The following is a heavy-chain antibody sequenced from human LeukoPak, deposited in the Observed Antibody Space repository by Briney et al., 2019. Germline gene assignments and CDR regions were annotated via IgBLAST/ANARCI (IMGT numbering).Heavy chain of an antibody. J-gene: IGHJ4*02. V-gene: IGHV3-66*01. CDR3: ARDPTKPYYYDSSGYYFFEN. D-gene: IGHD3-22*01. CDR2: IYSGGST. CDR1: GLTVSSKY. Sequence: GGSLRLSCAASGLTVSSKYMSWVRQAPGKELEWVSVIYSGGSTYYADSVKGRFTISRDNSKNTMYLQMNSLRAEDTAVYYCARDPTKPYYYDSSGYYFFENWGQGTLVTVSS.